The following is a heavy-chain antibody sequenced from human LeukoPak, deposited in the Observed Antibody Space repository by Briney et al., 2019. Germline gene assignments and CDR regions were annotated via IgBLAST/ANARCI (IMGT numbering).Heavy chain of an antibody. V-gene: IGHV4-30-4*01. D-gene: IGHD3-9*01. Sequence: SETLSLTCTVSGGSISSGDYYWGWIRQPPGKGLEWIGYIYYSGSTYYNPSLKSRVTISVDTSKNQFSLKLSSVTAADTAVYYCASTYYDILTGYPKYNWFDPWGQGTLVTVSS. CDR1: GGSISSGDYY. CDR2: IYYSGST. CDR3: ASTYYDILTGYPKYNWFDP. J-gene: IGHJ5*02.